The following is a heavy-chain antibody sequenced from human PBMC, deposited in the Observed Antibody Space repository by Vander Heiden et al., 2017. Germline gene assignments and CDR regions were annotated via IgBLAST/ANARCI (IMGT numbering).Heavy chain of an antibody. D-gene: IGHD5-18*01. CDR1: GFTVSRYS. Sequence: EVQLVESGGGLVKPGGSLSFSCAASGFTVSRYSMNWVRQAPGKGLEWVSSISSSSSYIYYADSVKGRFTISRDNAKNSLYLQMNSLRAEDTAVYDCARDTAMGFYGMDVWGQGTTVTVSS. CDR2: ISSSSSYI. CDR3: ARDTAMGFYGMDV. J-gene: IGHJ6*02. V-gene: IGHV3-21*01.